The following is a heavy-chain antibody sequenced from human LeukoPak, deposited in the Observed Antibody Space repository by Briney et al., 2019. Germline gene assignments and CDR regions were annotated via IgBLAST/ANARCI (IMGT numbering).Heavy chain of an antibody. CDR2: IYYSGST. CDR3: ARDLGSSTPSGV. J-gene: IGHJ6*04. D-gene: IGHD1-26*01. V-gene: IGHV4-59*12. CDR1: GGSISSYY. Sequence: SETLSLTCTVSGGSISSYYWSWIRQPPGKGLEWIGYIYYSGSTNYNPSLKSRVTISVDTSKNQFSLKLTSVTAADTAVYYCARDLGSSTPSGVWGRGTTVTVSS.